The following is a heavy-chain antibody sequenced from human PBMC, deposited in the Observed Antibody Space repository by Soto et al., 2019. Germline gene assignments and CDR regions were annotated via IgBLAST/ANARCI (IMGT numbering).Heavy chain of an antibody. V-gene: IGHV1-18*04. CDR1: GYTFTSYG. CDR2: ISGKTAKT. Sequence: ASVKVSCKASGYTFTSYGISWVRQAPGQGLEWMGWISGKTAKTNYAQNLQGRVTITTDTSTSTAYMELRSLRSDDTAVYYCARVPSDIILVGMDVWGQGTTVTVSS. CDR3: ARVPSDIILVGMDV. D-gene: IGHD2-2*01. J-gene: IGHJ6*02.